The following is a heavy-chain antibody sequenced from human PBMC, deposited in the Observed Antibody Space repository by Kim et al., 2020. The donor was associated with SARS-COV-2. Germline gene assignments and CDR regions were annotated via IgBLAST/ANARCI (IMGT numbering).Heavy chain of an antibody. D-gene: IGHD5-12*01. Sequence: GGSLRLSCSASGFTFSSYAMHWVRQAPGKGLEYVSAISSNGGSTYYADSVKGRFTISRDNSKNTLYLQMSSLRAEDTAVYYCVKDFWAGKEMATITLGYWGQGTLVTVSS. CDR2: ISSNGGST. J-gene: IGHJ4*02. CDR1: GFTFSSYA. V-gene: IGHV3-64D*06. CDR3: VKDFWAGKEMATITLGY.